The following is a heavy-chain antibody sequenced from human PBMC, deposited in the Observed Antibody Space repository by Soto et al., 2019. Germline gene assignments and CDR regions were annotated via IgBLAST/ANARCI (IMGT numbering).Heavy chain of an antibody. CDR2: IYYSGST. CDR1: GGSISSSSYY. CDR3: ATQEVGGSYVYTFDP. Sequence: PSETLSLTCTVSGGSISSSSYYWGWIRQPPRKGLEWIGSIYYSGSTYYNPSLKSRVTISVDTSKNHFSLKLSSVTAADTAVYYFATQEVGGSYVYTFDPWGQGTLVTVSS. V-gene: IGHV4-39*02. D-gene: IGHD1-26*01. J-gene: IGHJ5*02.